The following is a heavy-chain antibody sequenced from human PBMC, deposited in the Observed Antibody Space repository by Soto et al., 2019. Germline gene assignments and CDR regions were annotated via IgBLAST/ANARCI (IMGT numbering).Heavy chain of an antibody. CDR1: GFTFSNYA. CDR3: AKGPTGATTRVDY. Sequence: GGSLRLSCAASGFTFSNYAMNWVRQAPWEGLEWVSEITESGATYYTDSVKGRFTISRDNSKNTLYLQMNSLRAEDTAVYYCAKGPTGATTRVDYWGQGTLVTVSS. V-gene: IGHV3-23*01. J-gene: IGHJ4*02. CDR2: ITESGAT. D-gene: IGHD1-1*01.